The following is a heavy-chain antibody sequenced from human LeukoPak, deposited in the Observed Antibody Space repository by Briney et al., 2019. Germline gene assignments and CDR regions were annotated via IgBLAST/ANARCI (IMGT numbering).Heavy chain of an antibody. CDR1: GGSISSSNYY. J-gene: IGHJ4*02. Sequence: NPSETLSLTCTVSGGSISSSNYYWGWTRQPPGKGLEWTGSIYYSGSTHYNPSLRSRVTMSVDTSKNQFSLKLTSVTAADTAIYYCARREGYGHTFDYWGQGTLVTVSS. V-gene: IGHV4-39*01. CDR2: IYYSGST. CDR3: ARREGYGHTFDY. D-gene: IGHD5-12*01.